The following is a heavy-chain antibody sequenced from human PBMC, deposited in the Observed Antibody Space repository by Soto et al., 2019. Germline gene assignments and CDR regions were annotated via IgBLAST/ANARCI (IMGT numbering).Heavy chain of an antibody. V-gene: IGHV1-18*01. CDR1: GYTSTRSG. J-gene: IGHJ6*02. Sequence: ASVKVSCKASGYTSTRSGISWVRQAPGQGLEWMGWISTYNGDTNYAQTFQGRVTMTTDTSTSTVHMEVRSLRSDDTAVYYCAREGVAPYYYYGMDVWGQGTTVTVSS. CDR2: ISTYNGDT. D-gene: IGHD5-12*01. CDR3: AREGVAPYYYYGMDV.